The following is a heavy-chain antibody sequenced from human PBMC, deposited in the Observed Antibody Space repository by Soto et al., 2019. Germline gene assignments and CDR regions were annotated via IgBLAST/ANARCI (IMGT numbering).Heavy chain of an antibody. D-gene: IGHD4-17*01. Sequence: QVQLVQSGAEVQKPGSSVKVSCRPSGGTFISYAISWVRQAPGQGLEWMGRIIPISDITNYAQNFQGRVTITADKSTSTAYMELSSLRSEDTAVYYCATLQIEVTTHEGGGFDSWGQGTLVTVSS. CDR1: GGTFISYA. J-gene: IGHJ4*02. V-gene: IGHV1-69*02. CDR3: ATLQIEVTTHEGGGFDS. CDR2: IIPISDIT.